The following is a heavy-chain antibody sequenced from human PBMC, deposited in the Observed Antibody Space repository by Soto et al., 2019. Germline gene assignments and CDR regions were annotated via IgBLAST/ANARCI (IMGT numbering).Heavy chain of an antibody. J-gene: IGHJ4*02. CDR3: ARAHPYGSGDPHSYYVDY. V-gene: IGHV4-30-2*01. CDR1: GGSISSGGYS. D-gene: IGHD3-10*01. CDR2: IYHSGST. Sequence: SETLSLTCAVSGGSISSGGYSWSWIRQPPGKGLEWIGYIYHSGSTYYNPSLKRRVTISVDRSKNQFSLKLSSVTAADTAVYYWARAHPYGSGDPHSYYVDYWGQGTLGTVSS.